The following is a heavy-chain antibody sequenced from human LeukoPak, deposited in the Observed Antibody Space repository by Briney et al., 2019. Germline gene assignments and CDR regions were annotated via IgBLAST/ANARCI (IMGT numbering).Heavy chain of an antibody. CDR1: GGSISSYY. D-gene: IGHD1-1*01. Sequence: SETLSLTCTVSGGSISSYYWSWIRQPPGKGLECIGYIYNSGSTNYNPSLKSRVSISVDTSKNQFSLKLSSVTAADTAVYYCARSTIDAFDIWGQGTMVTVSS. CDR2: IYNSGST. J-gene: IGHJ3*02. CDR3: ARSTIDAFDI. V-gene: IGHV4-59*08.